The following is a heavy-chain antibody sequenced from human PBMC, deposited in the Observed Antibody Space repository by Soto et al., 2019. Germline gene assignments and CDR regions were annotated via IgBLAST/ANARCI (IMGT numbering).Heavy chain of an antibody. Sequence: GASVKVSCKASGYTFTSYGISWVRQAPGQGLEWMGWISAYNGNTNYAQKLQGRVTMTTDTSTSTAYMELRSLRSDDTAVYYCARSVGATFPSYYYGMDVWGQGTTVTVSS. CDR1: GYTFTSYG. J-gene: IGHJ6*02. V-gene: IGHV1-18*01. CDR3: ARSVGATFPSYYYGMDV. D-gene: IGHD1-26*01. CDR2: ISAYNGNT.